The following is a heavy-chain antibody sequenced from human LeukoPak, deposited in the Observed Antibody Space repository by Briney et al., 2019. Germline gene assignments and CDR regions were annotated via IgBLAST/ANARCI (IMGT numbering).Heavy chain of an antibody. CDR1: GFTYSSYS. V-gene: IGHV3-21*01. CDR2: ISSSSSYI. Sequence: GGSLRLSCAASGFTYSSYSMNWVRQAPGKGLEWVSSISSSSSYIYYADSVKGRFTISRDNAKNSLYLQMNSLRAEDTAVYYCARDLRVVVAASKFYYYGMDVWGQGTTVTVSS. CDR3: ARDLRVVVAASKFYYYGMDV. D-gene: IGHD2-15*01. J-gene: IGHJ6*02.